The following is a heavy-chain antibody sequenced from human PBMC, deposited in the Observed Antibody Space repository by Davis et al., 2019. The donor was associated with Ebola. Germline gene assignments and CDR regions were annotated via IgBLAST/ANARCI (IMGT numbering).Heavy chain of an antibody. CDR2: IYYSGST. CDR3: ARRGIAARLAGVDY. V-gene: IGHV4-39*01. Sequence: SETLSLTCTVSGGSISSSSYYWGWIRQPPGKGLEWIGSIYYSGSTYYNPSLKSRVTISVDTSKNQFSLKLSSVTAADTAVYYCARRGIAARLAGVDYWGQGTLVTVSS. J-gene: IGHJ4*02. CDR1: GGSISSSSYY. D-gene: IGHD6-6*01.